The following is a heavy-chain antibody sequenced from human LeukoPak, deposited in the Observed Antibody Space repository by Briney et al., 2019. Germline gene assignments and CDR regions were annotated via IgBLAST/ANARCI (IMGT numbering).Heavy chain of an antibody. D-gene: IGHD6-13*01. J-gene: IGHJ4*02. Sequence: GGSLRLSCEASGFAFDDYGMHWVRQAPGKGLEWVSTISWNSASVGYVDSVKGRFTISRDNAKKTLYLQMNSLRPEDTALYYCAKDYGYSSSWYDYWGQGTLVTVSS. V-gene: IGHV3-9*01. CDR3: AKDYGYSSSWYDY. CDR1: GFAFDDYG. CDR2: ISWNSASV.